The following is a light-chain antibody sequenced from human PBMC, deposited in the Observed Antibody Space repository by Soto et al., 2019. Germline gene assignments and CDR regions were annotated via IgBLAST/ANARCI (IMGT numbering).Light chain of an antibody. Sequence: AIQLTQSPSSLSASVGDRVTITCRASPGINRHLTWYQQRPGKPPRVLISDGSTLESGVPSRFSGSGYGTDFTLTISSLQREDFGTYYCQHFYSYPYTFGQGTQLEIK. CDR3: QHFYSYPYT. CDR2: DGS. J-gene: IGKJ2*01. CDR1: PGINRH. V-gene: IGKV1-13*02.